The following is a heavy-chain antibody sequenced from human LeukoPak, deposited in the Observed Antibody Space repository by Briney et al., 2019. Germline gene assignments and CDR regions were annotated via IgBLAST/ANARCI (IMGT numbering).Heavy chain of an antibody. D-gene: IGHD4-23*01. CDR1: GGSISSYY. J-gene: IGHJ6*03. CDR3: ARGNSYYYYYMDV. CDR2: IYYSGST. Sequence: PSETLSLTCTISGGSISSYYWSWIRQPPGKGLEWIGYIYYSGSTNYNPSLKSRVTMSVDTSKNQFSLKLSSVTAADTAVYYCARGNSYYYYYMDVWGKGTTVTVSS. V-gene: IGHV4-59*01.